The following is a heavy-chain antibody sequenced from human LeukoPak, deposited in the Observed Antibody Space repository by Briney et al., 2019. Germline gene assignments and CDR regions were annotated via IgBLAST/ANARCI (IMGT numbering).Heavy chain of an antibody. D-gene: IGHD2-2*02. Sequence: SVKVSCKVSGYTLTELSMHWVRQAPGQGLEWMGGIIPIFGTANYAQKFQGRVTITADESTSTAYMELSSLRSEDTAVYYCARALYLGRGYNWFDPWGQGTLVTVSS. V-gene: IGHV1-69*13. CDR3: ARALYLGRGYNWFDP. CDR1: GYTLTELS. J-gene: IGHJ5*02. CDR2: IIPIFGTA.